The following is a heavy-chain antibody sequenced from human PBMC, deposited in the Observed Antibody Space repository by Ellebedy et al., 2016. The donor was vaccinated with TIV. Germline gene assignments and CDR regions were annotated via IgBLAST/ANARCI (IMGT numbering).Heavy chain of an antibody. V-gene: IGHV1-3*01. CDR3: ARGPNTMRSYYYYYGMDV. CDR2: INAGNGNT. CDR1: GYTFTSYA. J-gene: IGHJ6*02. D-gene: IGHD3-22*01. Sequence: AASVKVSCKASGYTFTSYAMHWVRQAPGQRLEWMGWINAGNGNTKYSQKFQGRVTITRDTSASTAYMELSSLRSEDTAVYYCARGPNTMRSYYYYYGMDVWGQGTTVTVSS.